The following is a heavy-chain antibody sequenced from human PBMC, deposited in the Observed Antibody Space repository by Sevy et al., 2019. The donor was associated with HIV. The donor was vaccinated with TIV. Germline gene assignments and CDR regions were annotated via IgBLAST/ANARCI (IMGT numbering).Heavy chain of an antibody. CDR1: GGSFSGYY. CDR3: ARTSSGYYSTFDY. D-gene: IGHD3-22*01. CDR2: INLSGST. J-gene: IGHJ4*02. Sequence: SETLSLTCAVYGGSFSGYYWSWIRQPPGKGLEWIGEINLSGSTNYNPSLKSRVTISVDTSKNQFSLKLSSVTAADTAVYYCARTSSGYYSTFDYWGQGTLVTVSS. V-gene: IGHV4-34*01.